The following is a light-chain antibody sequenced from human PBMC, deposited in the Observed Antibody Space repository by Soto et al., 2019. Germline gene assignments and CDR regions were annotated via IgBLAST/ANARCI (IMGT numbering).Light chain of an antibody. CDR3: QQYGTSPIT. CDR2: GAS. CDR1: QTVSSY. Sequence: ENVLTQSPGTLSLSPEERATLSCRASQTVSSYLTWYQQRPGQAPRLLISGASRRATGIPDRFSGSGSGTDYTLTISRLEPEDFALYYCQQYGTSPITFGQGTRLEIK. V-gene: IGKV3-20*01. J-gene: IGKJ5*01.